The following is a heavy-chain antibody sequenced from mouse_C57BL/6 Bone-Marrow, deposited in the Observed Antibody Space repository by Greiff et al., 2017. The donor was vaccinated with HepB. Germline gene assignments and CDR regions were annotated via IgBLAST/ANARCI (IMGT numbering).Heavy chain of an antibody. CDR3: ARFLTTVGAMDY. Sequence: QVQLQQSGAELVRPGTSVKLSCKASGYTFTSYWMHWVKQRPGQGLEWIGVIDPSDSYTNYNQKFKGKATLTVDTSSSTAYMQLSSLTSEDSAVYYCARFLTTVGAMDYWGQGTSVTVSS. D-gene: IGHD1-2*01. V-gene: IGHV1-59*01. CDR1: GYTFTSYW. CDR2: IDPSDSYT. J-gene: IGHJ4*01.